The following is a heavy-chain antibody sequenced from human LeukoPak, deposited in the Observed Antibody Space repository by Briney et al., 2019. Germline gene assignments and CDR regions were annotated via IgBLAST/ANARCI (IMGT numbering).Heavy chain of an antibody. CDR3: ARVDYDFWSGYYM. V-gene: IGHV4-59*08. CDR1: GGSISSYY. Sequence: PSETLSLTCTVSGGSISSYYWSWIRQPPGKGLEWIGYIYYSGSTNYNPSLKSRVTISVDTSKNQFSLKLSSVTAADTAVYYCARVDYDFWSGYYMWGQGTLVTVSS. CDR2: IYYSGST. J-gene: IGHJ4*02. D-gene: IGHD3-3*01.